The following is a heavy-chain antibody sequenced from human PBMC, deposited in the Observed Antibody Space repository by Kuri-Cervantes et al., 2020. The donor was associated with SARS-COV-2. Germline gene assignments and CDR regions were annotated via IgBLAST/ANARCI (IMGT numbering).Heavy chain of an antibody. D-gene: IGHD6-13*01. CDR1: GGSISTSY. J-gene: IGHJ4*02. Sequence: SETLSLTCTVSGGSISTSYWSWIRQPPGKGLEWIGYIYYIGSTNYNPSLKSRVTISVDTSKNQFSLKLSSVTAADTAVYYCARDRSSSWYEVSEVDYWGQGTLVTVSS. CDR3: ARDRSSSWYEVSEVDY. CDR2: IYYIGST. V-gene: IGHV4-59*01.